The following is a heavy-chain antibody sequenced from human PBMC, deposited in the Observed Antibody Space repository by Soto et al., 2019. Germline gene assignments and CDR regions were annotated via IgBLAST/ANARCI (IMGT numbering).Heavy chain of an antibody. CDR1: GGTFSSYA. CDR2: IIPIFGTA. J-gene: IGHJ6*02. Sequence: GASVKVSCKASGGTFSSYAISWVRQAPGQGLEWMGGIIPIFGTANYAQKFQGRVTITADESTSTAYMELSSLRSEDTAVYYCARTSDSSSWSYYYYGMDVWGQGTTVTVSS. D-gene: IGHD6-13*01. V-gene: IGHV1-69*13. CDR3: ARTSDSSSWSYYYYGMDV.